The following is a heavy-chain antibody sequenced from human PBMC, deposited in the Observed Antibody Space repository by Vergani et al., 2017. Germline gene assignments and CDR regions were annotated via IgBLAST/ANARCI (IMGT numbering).Heavy chain of an antibody. Sequence: EVQLLESGGDLVQPGGSLRLSCAASGFTFIMHAMSWVRQAPGKGLEWVSTLSASDRRTHYADSVKGRFTISRDNSKNTLFLHMNSLRTEDTAVYYCAKVGRSEVAGTLGAFDIWGQGTMVTVSS. CDR1: GFTFIMHA. V-gene: IGHV3-23*01. CDR3: AKVGRSEVAGTLGAFDI. J-gene: IGHJ3*02. CDR2: LSASDRRT. D-gene: IGHD6-19*01.